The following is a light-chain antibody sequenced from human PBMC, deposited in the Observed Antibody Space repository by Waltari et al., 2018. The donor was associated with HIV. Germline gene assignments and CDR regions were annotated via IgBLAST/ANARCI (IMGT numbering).Light chain of an antibody. J-gene: IGLJ3*02. Sequence: QSALSQPASVSGSPGQSIIFSCSGNSGYLGNNDFVSWYQQHPDQAPKLIMYDVSKRPSGVSVRFSGSKSGNTASLSISGLQAEDEADYYCTSYTETNTWVFGGGTKVTVL. CDR3: TSYTETNTWV. CDR2: DVS. V-gene: IGLV2-14*02. CDR1: SGYLGNNDF.